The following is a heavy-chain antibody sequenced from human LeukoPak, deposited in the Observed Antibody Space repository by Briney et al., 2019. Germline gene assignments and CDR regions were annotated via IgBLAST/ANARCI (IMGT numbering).Heavy chain of an antibody. CDR1: GGSISSGSYF. CDR3: ARDTGNYFDY. V-gene: IGHV4-61*01. D-gene: IGHD2-8*02. J-gene: IGHJ4*02. Sequence: PSQTLSLTCTVSGGSISSGSYFWTWMRQSPGKGLEWIGYIYYSGSTNYNPSLKSRVTISVDTSKNQFSLKLSSVTSADTAVYYCARDTGNYFDYWGQGTLVTVSS. CDR2: IYYSGST.